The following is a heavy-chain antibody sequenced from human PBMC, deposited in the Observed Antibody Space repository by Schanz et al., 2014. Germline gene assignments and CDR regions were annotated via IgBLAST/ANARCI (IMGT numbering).Heavy chain of an antibody. CDR1: GFTFSDYY. CDR2: LSGSGGST. J-gene: IGHJ4*02. Sequence: VQLVESGGGVVQFGRSLRLSCAASGFTFSDYYMSWIRQAPGKGLEWVSALSGSGGSTYYADSVKGRFTISRDNSKNTLYLQMNSLRADDTAVYFCARAHGNNWYGKGLDYWGQGTQVTVSS. CDR3: ARAHGNNWYGKGLDY. V-gene: IGHV3-23*04. D-gene: IGHD1-1*01.